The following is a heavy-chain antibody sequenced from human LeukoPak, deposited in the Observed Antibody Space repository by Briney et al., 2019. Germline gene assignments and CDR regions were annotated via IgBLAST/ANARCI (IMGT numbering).Heavy chain of an antibody. V-gene: IGHV3-7*03. D-gene: IGHD2-15*01. Sequence: GGSLRLSCAASGFTFSSYWVSWVRQAPGKGLEWVANIKQDGSEKYYVDSVKGRFTISRDNAKNSLYLQMNSLRAEDTAVYYCARVNCSGGSCFYYYYGMDVWGQGTTVTVSS. CDR2: IKQDGSEK. CDR3: ARVNCSGGSCFYYYYGMDV. J-gene: IGHJ6*02. CDR1: GFTFSSYW.